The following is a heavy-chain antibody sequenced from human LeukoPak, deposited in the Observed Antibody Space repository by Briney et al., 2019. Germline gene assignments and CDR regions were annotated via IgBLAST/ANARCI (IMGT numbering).Heavy chain of an antibody. CDR2: ISGSGGST. J-gene: IGHJ4*02. V-gene: IGHV3-23*01. Sequence: GGSLRLSCAASGFTFSSYAMSWVRQAPGKGLEWVSAISGSGGSTYYADSVKGRFTISRDNSKNTLYLQMNSLRAEDTAVYYCAKDSGPSFYYDSSGYYYYWGQGTLVTLSS. CDR3: AKDSGPSFYYDSSGYYYY. D-gene: IGHD3-22*01. CDR1: GFTFSSYA.